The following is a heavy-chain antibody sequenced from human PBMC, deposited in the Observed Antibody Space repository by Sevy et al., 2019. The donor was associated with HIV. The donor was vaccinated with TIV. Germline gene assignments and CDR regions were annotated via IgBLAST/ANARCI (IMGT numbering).Heavy chain of an antibody. CDR3: ARDVDDRYFDY. D-gene: IGHD3-22*01. V-gene: IGHV3-53*01. J-gene: IGHJ4*02. CDR2: IYSGGST. CDR1: GFTVSSNY. Sequence: GGSLRLSCAASGFTVSSNYMSWVRQAPGKGLEWVSVIYSGGSTYYADSVKGRFTISRDNSKNTLYRQMNSLRAEDTAVYYCARDVDDRYFDYWGQGTLVTVSS.